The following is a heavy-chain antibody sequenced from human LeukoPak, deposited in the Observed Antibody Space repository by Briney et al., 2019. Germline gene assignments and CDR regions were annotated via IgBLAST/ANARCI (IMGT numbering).Heavy chain of an antibody. V-gene: IGHV4-59*01. D-gene: IGHD5-24*01. Sequence: SETLSLTCTVSGGSISSYYWSWIRQPPGKGLEWIGYIYYSGSTNYNPSLKSRVTISVDTSKNQFSLKLSSVTAADTAVYYCARVRGYNSYYFDYWGQGTRVTVSS. CDR3: ARVRGYNSYYFDY. J-gene: IGHJ4*02. CDR2: IYYSGST. CDR1: GGSISSYY.